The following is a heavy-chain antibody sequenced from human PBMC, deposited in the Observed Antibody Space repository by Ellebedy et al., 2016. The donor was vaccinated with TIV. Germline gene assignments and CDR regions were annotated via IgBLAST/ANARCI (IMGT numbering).Heavy chain of an antibody. Sequence: MPSETLSLTCAVYGGSFSGYYWSWIRQPPRKGLEWIGEINHSGNTNYNPSLKSRVTISVDTSKNQFSLKVSSVTAADTAVYYCARDAGYSSSWFYYYYGMDVWGQGTTVTVSS. D-gene: IGHD6-13*01. CDR3: ARDAGYSSSWFYYYYGMDV. V-gene: IGHV4-34*01. CDR1: GGSFSGYY. CDR2: INHSGNT. J-gene: IGHJ6*02.